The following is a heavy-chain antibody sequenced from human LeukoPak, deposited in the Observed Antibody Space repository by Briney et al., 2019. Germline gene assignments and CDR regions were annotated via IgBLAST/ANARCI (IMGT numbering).Heavy chain of an antibody. V-gene: IGHV3-48*04. CDR2: ISYNRRSI. D-gene: IGHD6-19*01. CDR1: GFTFSTYD. CDR3: AGRTAIAVAGGQFDY. J-gene: IGHJ4*02. Sequence: GGSLRLSCAASGFTFSTYDMNWVRQAPGKGLEWISYISYNRRSIYYADSVKGRFTISKDDAKKLLFLQMDSLRAEDTAVYYCAGRTAIAVAGGQFDYWGLGTLVTVSS.